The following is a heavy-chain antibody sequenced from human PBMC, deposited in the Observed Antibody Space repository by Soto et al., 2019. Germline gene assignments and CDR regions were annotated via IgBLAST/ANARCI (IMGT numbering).Heavy chain of an antibody. J-gene: IGHJ4*02. D-gene: IGHD3-9*01. V-gene: IGHV3-43D*03. CDR2: ITWDGGYT. CDR1: GFSFDTYT. CDR3: AKERLKYFAG. Sequence: EVQLVESGGVVVQPGRSLRLSCATSGFSFDTYTMHWVRQVPGKGLEWLCLITWDGGYTVYADAAKGRFTISRDNRRNSLSLEMTRLRPEDTAFYYCAKERLKYFAGWGQGTRVTVSS.